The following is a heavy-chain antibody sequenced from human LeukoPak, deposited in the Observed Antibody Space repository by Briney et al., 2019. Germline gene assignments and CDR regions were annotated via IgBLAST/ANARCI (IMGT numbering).Heavy chain of an antibody. CDR3: ASDVAYCSSTSCYPRLDAFDI. CDR2: IIPIFGTA. V-gene: IGHV1-69*01. Sequence: GSSVKVSCRASGGTFSSYAISWVRQAPGQGLEWMGGIIPIFGTANYAQKFQGRVTITADESTSTAYMKLSSLRSEDTAVYYCASDVAYCSSTSCYPRLDAFDIWGQGTMVTVSS. CDR1: GGTFSSYA. J-gene: IGHJ3*02. D-gene: IGHD2-2*01.